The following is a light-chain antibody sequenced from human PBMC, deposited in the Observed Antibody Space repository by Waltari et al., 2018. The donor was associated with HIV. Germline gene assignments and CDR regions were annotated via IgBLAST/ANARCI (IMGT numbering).Light chain of an antibody. V-gene: IGLV1-44*01. Sequence: QSVLTQPPSASGTPGQRVTISCSGSNSNIGTNTVNWYQQLPGTAPKLLIYSTNQRPSGVPDRFSGSKSGTSASLAISGLQSEDEADYYCVAWDDSLTGFWVFGGGTKLTVL. CDR1: NSNIGTNT. CDR3: VAWDDSLTGFWV. J-gene: IGLJ3*02. CDR2: STN.